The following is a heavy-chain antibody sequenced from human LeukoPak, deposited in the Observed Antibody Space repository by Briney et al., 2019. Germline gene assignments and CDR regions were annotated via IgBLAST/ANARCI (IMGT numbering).Heavy chain of an antibody. V-gene: IGHV4-30-4*01. CDR2: IYYTGST. Sequence: TSETLSLTCTVSGGFISSGEYYWSWVRQPPGQGLEWIGYIYYTGSTYYNPSLKSRVIISVDTSRNQFSLKLSSVTAADTAVYYCARGGSLDPWGQGTLVTVSS. CDR1: GGFISSGEYY. D-gene: IGHD3-10*01. CDR3: ARGGSLDP. J-gene: IGHJ5*02.